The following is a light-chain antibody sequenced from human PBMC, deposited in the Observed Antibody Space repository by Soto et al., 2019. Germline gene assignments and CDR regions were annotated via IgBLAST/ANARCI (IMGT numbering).Light chain of an antibody. CDR2: DAA. Sequence: EIVLTQSPATLSLSPGERATLSCRASQSVTTSLAWYQQKTGQVPRLLIYDAANRATGIPARFSGSGSGTDFSLTISSLEPEDFAVYYCQQRVNWPLFSFGPGTKLEIK. CDR1: QSVTTS. CDR3: QQRVNWPLFS. V-gene: IGKV3-11*01. J-gene: IGKJ2*03.